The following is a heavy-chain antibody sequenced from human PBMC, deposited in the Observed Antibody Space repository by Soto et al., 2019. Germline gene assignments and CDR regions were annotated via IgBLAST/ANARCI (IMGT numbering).Heavy chain of an antibody. CDR2: IYHSGST. V-gene: IGHV4-30-2*01. CDR3: ARVKEYDILTGLWFDP. CDR1: GGSISSGGYS. J-gene: IGHJ5*02. D-gene: IGHD3-9*01. Sequence: SETLSLTCAVSGGSISSGGYSWSWIRQPPGKGLEWIGYIYHSGSTYYNPSLKSRVTISVDRSKNQFSLKLSSVTAADTAVYYCARVKEYDILTGLWFDPWGQGTLVTVSS.